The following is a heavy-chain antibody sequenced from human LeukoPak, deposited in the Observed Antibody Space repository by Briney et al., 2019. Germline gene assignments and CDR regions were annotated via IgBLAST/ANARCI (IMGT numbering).Heavy chain of an antibody. J-gene: IGHJ4*02. CDR2: INHSGST. CDR1: GGSFSGYY. CDR3: AREGRGGWPRYDY. D-gene: IGHD6-19*01. V-gene: IGHV4-34*01. Sequence: SETLSLICAVYGGSFSGYYWSWIRQPPGKGLEWIGEINHSGSTNYNPSLKSRVTISVDTSKNQFSLKLSSVTAADTAVYYCAREGRGGWPRYDYWGQGTLVTVSS.